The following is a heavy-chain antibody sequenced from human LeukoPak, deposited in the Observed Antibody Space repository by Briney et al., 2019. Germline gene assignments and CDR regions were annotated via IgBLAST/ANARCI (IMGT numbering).Heavy chain of an antibody. D-gene: IGHD3-22*01. V-gene: IGHV3-15*01. J-gene: IGHJ6*03. CDR1: GFTFSNAW. CDR3: TTDGYYYDSSGYFYMDV. CDR2: IKSKTDGGTT. Sequence: PGGSLRLSCAASGFTFSNAWMSWVRQAPGKGLEWVGRIKSKTDGGTTDYAAPVKGRFTISRDDSKNTLYLQMSSLKTEDTAVYYCTTDGYYYDSSGYFYMDVWGKGTTVTVSS.